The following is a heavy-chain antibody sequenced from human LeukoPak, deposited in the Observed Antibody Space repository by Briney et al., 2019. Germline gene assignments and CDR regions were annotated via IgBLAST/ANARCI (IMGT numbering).Heavy chain of an antibody. J-gene: IGHJ4*02. CDR1: GYDFKRYS. CDR2: ITSSSSSI. V-gene: IGHV3-48*02. CDR3: TRGGPYFEK. Sequence: GGSLRLSCVGSGYDFKRYSMNWVRQAPGKGLEWISYITSSSSSIFYAASVRGRFTISRDNAMNSLFLQMNSLRDEDTAVYYCTRGGPYFEKWGQGSLVTVTS.